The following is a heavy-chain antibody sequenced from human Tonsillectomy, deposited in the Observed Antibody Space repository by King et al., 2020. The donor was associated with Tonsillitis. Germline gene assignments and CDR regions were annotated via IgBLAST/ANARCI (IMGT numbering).Heavy chain of an antibody. D-gene: IGHD2-15*01. CDR3: AKDLLQFSGGSCYNAFDM. Sequence: VQLVESGGGLVQPGGSLRLSCAVSGFTFRSYAMSWVRQAPGKGLEWVSGISGSGSSTYYADSVKGRFSISRDNSRNTLYVEMNNLRAEDTAVYYCAKDLLQFSGGSCYNAFDMWGQGTMVTVSS. CDR1: GFTFRSYA. V-gene: IGHV3-23*04. CDR2: ISGSGSST. J-gene: IGHJ3*02.